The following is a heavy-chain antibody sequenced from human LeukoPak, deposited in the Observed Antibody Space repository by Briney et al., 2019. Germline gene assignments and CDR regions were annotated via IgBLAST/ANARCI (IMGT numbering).Heavy chain of an antibody. CDR2: INHSGST. CDR3: ARANSSSWYSSDYYYYGMDV. CDR1: GGSFSGYY. Sequence: PSETLSLTCAVYGGSFSGYYWSWIRQPPGKGLEWIGEINHSGSTNYNPSLKSRVTISVDTSKNQFSLKLSSVTAADTAVYYCARANSSSWYSSDYYYYGMDVWGKGTTVTVSS. J-gene: IGHJ6*04. D-gene: IGHD6-13*01. V-gene: IGHV4-34*01.